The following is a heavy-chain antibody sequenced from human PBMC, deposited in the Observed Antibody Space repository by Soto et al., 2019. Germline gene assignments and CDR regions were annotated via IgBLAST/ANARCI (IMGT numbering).Heavy chain of an antibody. CDR3: ARDDIYDFWSGYFGGAAPYYYYYGMDV. D-gene: IGHD3-3*01. J-gene: IGHJ6*02. CDR1: GYTFTSYG. CDR2: ISAYNGNT. Sequence: GASVKLSCKDSGYTFTSYGMSWVRQDTGQGLEWMGWISAYNGNTNYAQKLQGRVTMTTDTSTSTAYMELRSLRSDDTAVYYCARDDIYDFWSGYFGGAAPYYYYYGMDVWGQGTTVTVSS. V-gene: IGHV1-18*01.